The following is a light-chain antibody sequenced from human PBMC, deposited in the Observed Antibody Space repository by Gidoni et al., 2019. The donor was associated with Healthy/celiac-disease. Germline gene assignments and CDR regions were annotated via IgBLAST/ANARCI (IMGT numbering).Light chain of an antibody. V-gene: IGKV1-39*01. CDR3: QQSYSTPWT. CDR1: QSISSY. J-gene: IGKJ1*01. CDR2: AAS. Sequence: DIQMTQSPSSLSASVGDRVTITCRASQSISSYVTWYQQKPGKAPKLLIYAASSLQSGVPARFSGSGSGTDFTLTISSLQPEDFATYSCQQSYSTPWTFGQGTKVEIK.